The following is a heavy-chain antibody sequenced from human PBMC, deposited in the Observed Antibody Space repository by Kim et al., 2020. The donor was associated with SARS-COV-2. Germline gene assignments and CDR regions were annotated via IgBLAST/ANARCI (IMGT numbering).Heavy chain of an antibody. CDR2: INPNSGGT. CDR3: ARRGGYYDY. J-gene: IGHJ4*02. V-gene: IGHV1-2*02. D-gene: IGHD2-15*01. CDR1: GYTFTGYY. Sequence: ASVKVSCKASGYTFTGYYMHWVRQAPGQGLEWMGWINPNSGGTNYALKFQGRVTMTRDTSITTAYMELSSLRSDDDTAVYYCARRGGYYDYWGQGTLVTVSS.